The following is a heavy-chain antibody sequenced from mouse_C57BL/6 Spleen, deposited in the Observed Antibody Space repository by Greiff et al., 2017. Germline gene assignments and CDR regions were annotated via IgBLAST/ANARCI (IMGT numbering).Heavy chain of an antibody. CDR1: GFTFSNYW. CDR2: IRLKSDNYAT. V-gene: IGHV6-3*01. CDR3: TGPSSFAY. Sequence: EVKVEESGGGLVQPGGSMKLSCVASGFTFSNYWMNWVRQSPEKGLEWVAQIRLKSDNYATHYAESVKGRFTISRDDSKSSVYLQMNNLRAEDTGIYYCTGPSSFAYWGQGTLVTVSA. J-gene: IGHJ3*01.